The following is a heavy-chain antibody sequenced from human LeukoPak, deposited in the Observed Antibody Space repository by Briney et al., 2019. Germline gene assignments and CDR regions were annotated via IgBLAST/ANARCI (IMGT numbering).Heavy chain of an antibody. CDR1: GGSFHSYY. V-gene: IGHV4-34*01. D-gene: IGHD4-17*01. Sequence: SETLSLTCAVYGGSFHSYYWSWIRQPPGEGLKWIGEINHSGGTNYNPSLKSRVTISVDTSKNQFSLKLSSVTAADTAVYYCARGGGDGWYFDLWGRGTLVTVSS. CDR2: INHSGGT. CDR3: ARGGGDGWYFDL. J-gene: IGHJ2*01.